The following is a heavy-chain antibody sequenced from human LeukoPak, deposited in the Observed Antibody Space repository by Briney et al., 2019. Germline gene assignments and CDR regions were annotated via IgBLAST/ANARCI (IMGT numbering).Heavy chain of an antibody. CDR2: INTNTGNP. Sequence: ASVKVSCKASGYTFTSYAMNWVRQAPGQGLEWMGWINTNTGNPTYAQGFTGRFVFSLDTSVSTAYLQISSLKAEDTAVYYCARAPNPLRYFDWLFRLDYWGQGALVTVSS. J-gene: IGHJ4*02. CDR3: ARAPNPLRYFDWLFRLDY. CDR1: GYTFTSYA. D-gene: IGHD3-9*01. V-gene: IGHV7-4-1*02.